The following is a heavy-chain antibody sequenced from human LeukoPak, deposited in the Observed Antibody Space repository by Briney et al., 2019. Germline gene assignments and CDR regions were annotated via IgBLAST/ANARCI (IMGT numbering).Heavy chain of an antibody. J-gene: IGHJ4*02. CDR1: GFTFDDYA. CDR2: ISWNSGSI. V-gene: IGHV3-9*01. CDR3: AKDSEPGIAAAGTKDFDY. D-gene: IGHD6-13*01. Sequence: QSGGSLRLSCAASGFTFDDYAMHWVRHAPGKGLEWVSGISWNSGSIGYADSVKGRFTISRDNAKNSLYLQMNSLRAEDTALYYCAKDSEPGIAAAGTKDFDYWGQGTLVTVSS.